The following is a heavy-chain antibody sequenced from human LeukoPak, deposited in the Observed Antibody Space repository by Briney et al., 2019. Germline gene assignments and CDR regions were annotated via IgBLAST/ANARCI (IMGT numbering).Heavy chain of an antibody. J-gene: IGHJ5*02. CDR2: IYYSGST. CDR3: ARGGYSYGYSLNWFDP. V-gene: IGHV4-59*01. CDR1: GGSISSYY. D-gene: IGHD5-18*01. Sequence: SETLSLTCTVSGGSISSYYWSWIRQPPGKGLEWIGYIYYSGSTNYNPSLKSRVTISVDTSKNQLSLKLSSVTAADTAVYYCARGGYSYGYSLNWFDPWGQGTLVTVSS.